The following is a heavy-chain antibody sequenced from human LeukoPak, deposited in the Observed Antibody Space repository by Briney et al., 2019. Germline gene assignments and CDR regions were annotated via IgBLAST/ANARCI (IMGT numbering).Heavy chain of an antibody. D-gene: IGHD4-11*01. CDR3: AKDRGNYGLGDMDV. CDR2: IRYDGSNK. J-gene: IGHJ6*03. Sequence: GGSLRLSCAASGFTFSSYGMHWVRQAPGKGLEWVAFIRYDGSNKYYADSVKGRFTISRDNSKNTLYLQMNSLRAEDTAVHYCAKDRGNYGLGDMDVWGKGTTVTVSS. V-gene: IGHV3-30*02. CDR1: GFTFSSYG.